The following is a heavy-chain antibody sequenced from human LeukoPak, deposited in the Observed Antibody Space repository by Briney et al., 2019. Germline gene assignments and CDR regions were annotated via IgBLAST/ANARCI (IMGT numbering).Heavy chain of an antibody. D-gene: IGHD2-8*01. Sequence: GGSLRLSCAASGFTFSSYAMSWVRQAPGKGLEWVSSIGGGDTHYADSVKGRFTISRDDSRSTVDLQMSSLRAEDTAVYYCAKDGQSFNSMYDYFDSWGQGTLVTVSS. CDR2: IGGGDT. V-gene: IGHV3-23*01. CDR1: GFTFSSYA. CDR3: AKDGQSFNSMYDYFDS. J-gene: IGHJ4*02.